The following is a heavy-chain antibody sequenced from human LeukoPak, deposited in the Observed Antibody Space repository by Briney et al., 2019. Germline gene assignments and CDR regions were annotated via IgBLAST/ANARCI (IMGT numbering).Heavy chain of an antibody. Sequence: GGSLRLSCAAPGFTFSNAWMSWVRQAPGKGLEWVGRIKSKTDGGTTDYAAPVKGRFTISRDDSKNTLYLQMNSLKTEDTAVYYCTTGKDIVLMVYSFNWGQGTLVTVSS. CDR3: TTGKDIVLMVYSFN. CDR1: GFTFSNAW. CDR2: IKSKTDGGTT. V-gene: IGHV3-15*01. D-gene: IGHD2-8*01. J-gene: IGHJ4*02.